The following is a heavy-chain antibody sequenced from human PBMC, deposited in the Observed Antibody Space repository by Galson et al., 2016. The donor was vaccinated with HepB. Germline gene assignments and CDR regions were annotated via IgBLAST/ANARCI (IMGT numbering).Heavy chain of an antibody. CDR2: IAYDGGNE. Sequence: SLRLSCAASGFTFSNYAMHWVRQAPGKGPEWVAVIAYDGGNEYYADSVKGRFTISRDNSKNILYLQMNSLRAEDTGFYYCARDPGGYSGRKNFDYWGQGTLVTVSS. CDR3: ARDPGGYSGRKNFDY. J-gene: IGHJ4*02. CDR1: GFTFSNYA. D-gene: IGHD5-12*01. V-gene: IGHV3-30*04.